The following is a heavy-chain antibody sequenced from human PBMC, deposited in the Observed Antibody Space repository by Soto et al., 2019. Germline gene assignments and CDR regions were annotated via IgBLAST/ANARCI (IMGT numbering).Heavy chain of an antibody. CDR3: ARDTGGGYFDY. J-gene: IGHJ4*02. CDR2: IKQDGSEK. Sequence: EVQLVESGGGLVQPGGSLRLSCAASGFTFSSYWMSWVRQAPGKGLEWVANIKQDGSEKYYVDSVKGRFTISRDNAKNSLYLQMNSLRGEDTAVYYCARDTGGGYFDYWGQGTLVTVSS. V-gene: IGHV3-7*05. CDR1: GFTFSSYW. D-gene: IGHD3-10*01.